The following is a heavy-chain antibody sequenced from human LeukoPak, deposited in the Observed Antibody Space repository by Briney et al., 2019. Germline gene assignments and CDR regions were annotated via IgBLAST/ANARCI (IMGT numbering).Heavy chain of an antibody. CDR3: AREERYFDSSGYYFQH. J-gene: IGHJ1*01. Sequence: ASVKVSYKASGYTFTGYYIHWVRQAPGQGLEWMGWINPNSGGTNYAQRFQARVTMTRDTSISTAYMVLGRLRSDDAAVYYCAREERYFDSSGYYFQHWGQGTLVTLSS. CDR1: GYTFTGYY. V-gene: IGHV1-2*02. D-gene: IGHD3-22*01. CDR2: INPNSGGT.